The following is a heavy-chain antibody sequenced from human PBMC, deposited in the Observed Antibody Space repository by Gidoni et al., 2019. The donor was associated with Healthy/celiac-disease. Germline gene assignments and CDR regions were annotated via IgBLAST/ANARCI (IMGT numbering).Heavy chain of an antibody. CDR2: ISAYNGNT. CDR3: ARERGDTMVRGVLMQ. V-gene: IGHV1-18*01. CDR1: CSPFTCYG. Sequence: QLQLVQSGAAVKKPGASVTVSCKASCSPFTCYGISWVRQAPGQGLEWMGWISAYNGNTNYAQKLQGRVTMTTDTSTSTAYMELRSLRSDDTAVYYCARERGDTMVRGVLMQWGQGTLVTVSS. J-gene: IGHJ4*02. D-gene: IGHD3-10*01.